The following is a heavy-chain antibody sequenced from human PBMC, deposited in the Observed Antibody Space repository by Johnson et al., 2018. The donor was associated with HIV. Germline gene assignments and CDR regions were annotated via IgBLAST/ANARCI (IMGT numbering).Heavy chain of an antibody. V-gene: IGHV3-33*06. CDR1: GFIFSDYY. Sequence: VQLVESGGGLVQPGRSLRLSCAASGFIFSDYYMSWIRQAPGKGLEWVAVIWYDGSNKYYADSVKGRFTIPRDNSKNTLYLQMNSLRAEDTAVYYCAKDLNYGSGPVDIWGQGTMVTVSS. CDR2: IWYDGSNK. CDR3: AKDLNYGSGPVDI. D-gene: IGHD3-10*01. J-gene: IGHJ3*02.